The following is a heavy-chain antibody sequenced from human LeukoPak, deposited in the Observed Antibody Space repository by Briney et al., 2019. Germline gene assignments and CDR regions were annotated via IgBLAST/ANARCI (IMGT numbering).Heavy chain of an antibody. Sequence: ASVKVSCKASGYTFTTYGISWVRQAPGQGLEWMGWISAYNGHTKYAKKLQGRVTMTADISTSTAYMDLRSLRSDDTAVYYCARSFGVVITLDYWGQGTLVTVSS. CDR1: GYTFTTYG. V-gene: IGHV1-18*01. D-gene: IGHD3-3*01. CDR3: ARSFGVVITLDY. CDR2: ISAYNGHT. J-gene: IGHJ4*02.